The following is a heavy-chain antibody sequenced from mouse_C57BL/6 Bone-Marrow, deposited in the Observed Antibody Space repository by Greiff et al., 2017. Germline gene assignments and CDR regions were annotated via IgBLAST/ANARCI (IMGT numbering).Heavy chain of an antibody. CDR3: ARADYYGSSSYAMDY. CDR2: IWSGGST. V-gene: IGHV2-2*01. Sequence: VKLVESGPGLVQPSQSLSITCTVSGFSLTSYGVHWVRQSPGKGLEWLGVIWSGGSTDYNAAFISRLSISKDNSKSQVFFKMNSLQADDTSIYYCARADYYGSSSYAMDYWGQGTSVTVSS. J-gene: IGHJ4*01. CDR1: GFSLTSYG. D-gene: IGHD1-1*01.